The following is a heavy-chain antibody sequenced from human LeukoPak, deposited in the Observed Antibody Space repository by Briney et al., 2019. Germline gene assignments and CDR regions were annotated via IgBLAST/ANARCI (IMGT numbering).Heavy chain of an antibody. V-gene: IGHV4-59*01. J-gene: IGHJ4*02. CDR3: ARDLGSYVDY. CDR2: VYYSGTT. CDR1: GGSISSYY. Sequence: SETLSLTCTVSGGSISSYYWSWIRQPPGKGLEWIGYVYYSGTTNYNPSLKSRVTISVDTSRNQFSLKVSSVTAADTAMYYCARDLGSYVDYWGQGTLVTVSS. D-gene: IGHD7-27*01.